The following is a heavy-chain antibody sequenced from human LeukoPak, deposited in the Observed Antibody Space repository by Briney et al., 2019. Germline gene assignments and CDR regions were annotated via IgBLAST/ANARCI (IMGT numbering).Heavy chain of an antibody. D-gene: IGHD4/OR15-4a*01. J-gene: IGHJ4*02. Sequence: SETLSLTCAVYGGSFSGYYWSWIRQPPGKGLEWIGYIYYSGSTNYNPSLKSRVTISVDTSKNQFSLKLSSVTAADTAVYYCARETYGGYVDYWGQGTLVTVSS. V-gene: IGHV4-59*01. CDR2: IYYSGST. CDR3: ARETYGGYVDY. CDR1: GGSFSGYY.